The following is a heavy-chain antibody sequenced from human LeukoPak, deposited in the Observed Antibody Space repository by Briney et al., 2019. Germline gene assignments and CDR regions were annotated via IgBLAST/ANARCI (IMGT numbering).Heavy chain of an antibody. V-gene: IGHV3-7*03. CDR2: IKEDGSES. Sequence: PGGSLRLSCAVSGFTFSSDWMTRVRQAPGKGLEWVANIKEDGSESYYVDSVKGRFTISRDNTKNSLYLQMNSLRAEDTAVYYCERFPRDPWRFDYWGQGTLVTVSS. CDR3: ERFPRDPWRFDY. CDR1: GFTFSSDW. J-gene: IGHJ4*02. D-gene: IGHD5-12*01.